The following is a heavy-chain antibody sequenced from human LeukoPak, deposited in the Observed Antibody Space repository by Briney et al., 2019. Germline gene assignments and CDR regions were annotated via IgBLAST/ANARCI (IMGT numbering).Heavy chain of an antibody. CDR1: GFTVSSYY. D-gene: IGHD5-18*01. J-gene: IGHJ4*02. V-gene: IGHV3-48*01. Sequence: GGSLRLSCAASGFTVSSYYMSWVRQAPGKGLEWVSYISSSSSTIYYADSVKGRFTISRDNAKNSLYLQMNSLRAEDTAVYYCARDTRGYSYRLSPNYFDYWGQGTLVTVSS. CDR3: ARDTRGYSYRLSPNYFDY. CDR2: ISSSSSTI.